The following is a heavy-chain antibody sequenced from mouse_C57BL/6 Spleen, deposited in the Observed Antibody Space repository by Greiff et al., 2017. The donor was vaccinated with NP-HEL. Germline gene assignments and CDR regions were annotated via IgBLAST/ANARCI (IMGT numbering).Heavy chain of an antibody. CDR1: FTLCPLSF. CDR2: LSPTLGCT. D-gene: IGHD2-4*01. J-gene: IGHJ3*01. Sequence: QVQLQQPGAELVPPFSSVKLSCKASFTLCPLSFLPFFPPLPFLFLSFLFLLSPTLGCTKYNEKFKSKATLTVDKPSSTAYMQLSSLTSEDSAVYYCAREVLYDYDEGAWFAYWGQGTLVTVSA. V-gene: IGHV1-72*01. CDR3: AREVLYDYDEGAWFAY.